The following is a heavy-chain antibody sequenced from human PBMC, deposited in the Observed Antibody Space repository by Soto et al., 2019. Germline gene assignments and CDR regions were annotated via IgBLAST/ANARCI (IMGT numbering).Heavy chain of an antibody. Sequence: ASVKVSCKASGYTFTGYYMHWVRQAPGQGLEWMGWISAYNGNRNYAQNLQGRVTMTTDTSTSTAYMELRSLRSDDTAVYYCARGPGSYYENFDYWGQGTLVTVSS. CDR3: ARGPGSYYENFDY. CDR2: ISAYNGNR. V-gene: IGHV1-18*04. CDR1: GYTFTGYY. J-gene: IGHJ4*02. D-gene: IGHD1-26*01.